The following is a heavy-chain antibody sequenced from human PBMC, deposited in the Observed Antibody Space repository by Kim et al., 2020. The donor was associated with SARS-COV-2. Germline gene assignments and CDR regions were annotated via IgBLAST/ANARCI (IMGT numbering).Heavy chain of an antibody. D-gene: IGHD3-3*01. CDR2: ISSSSSYI. J-gene: IGHJ6*02. Sequence: GGSLRLSCAASGFTFSSYSMNWVRQAPGKGLEWVSSISSSSSYIYYADSVKGRFTISRDNAKNSLYLQMNSLRAEDTGVYYCARDRLSSWSGYYVNGMDVWRQETADPLPS. CDR3: ARDRLSSWSGYYVNGMDV. V-gene: IGHV3-21*01. CDR1: GFTFSSYS.